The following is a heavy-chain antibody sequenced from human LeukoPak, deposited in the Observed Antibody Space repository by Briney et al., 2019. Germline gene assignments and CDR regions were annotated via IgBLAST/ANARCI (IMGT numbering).Heavy chain of an antibody. J-gene: IGHJ4*02. Sequence: PSETLSLTRTLSGRSISSGGYYWSWIRQHPGKGLEWIGYIYYSGSTYYNPSLKSRVTISVDTSKNQFSLKLSSVTAADTAVYYCARVRGRLYSSSWYGGNFDYWGQGTLVTVSS. CDR1: GRSISSGGYY. V-gene: IGHV4-31*02. CDR3: ARVRGRLYSSSWYGGNFDY. D-gene: IGHD6-13*01. CDR2: IYYSGST.